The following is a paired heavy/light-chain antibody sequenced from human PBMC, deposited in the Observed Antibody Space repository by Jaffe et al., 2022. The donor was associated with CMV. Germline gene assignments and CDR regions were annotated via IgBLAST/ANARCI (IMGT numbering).Heavy chain of an antibody. CDR2: INPSGGST. V-gene: IGHV1-46*01. Sequence: QVQLVQSGAEVKKPGASVKVSCKASGYTFTSYYMHWVRQAPGQGLEWMGIINPSGGSTSYAQKFQGRVTMTRDTSTSTVYMELSSLRSEDTAVYYCAIERGRGWLRLLDPTSRNYYYGMDVWGQGTTVTVSS. D-gene: IGHD5-12*01. J-gene: IGHJ6*02. CDR3: AIERGRGWLRLLDPTSRNYYYGMDV. CDR1: GYTFTSYY.
Light chain of an antibody. J-gene: IGLJ1*01. V-gene: IGLV3-19*01. CDR2: GKN. CDR3: NSRDSSGNLLYV. CDR1: SLRSYY. Sequence: SSELTQDPAVSVALGQTVRITCQGDSLRSYYASWYQQKPGQAPVLVIYGKNNRPSGIPDRFSGSSSGNTASLTITGAQAEDEADYYCNSRDSSGNLLYVFGTGTKVTVL.